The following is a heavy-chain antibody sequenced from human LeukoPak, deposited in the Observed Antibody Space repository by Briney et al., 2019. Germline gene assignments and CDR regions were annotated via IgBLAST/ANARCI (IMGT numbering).Heavy chain of an antibody. CDR1: GGSISSYY. D-gene: IGHD6-19*01. CDR2: IYYSGST. Sequence: SETLSLTCTVSGGSISSYYWSWIRQPPGKGLEWIGYIYYSGSTNYNPSLKSRVTISVDTSKNQFSLKLSSVTAADTAVYYCARYTPYSSGWLYYYYYGMDVWGQGTTVTVSS. CDR3: ARYTPYSSGWLYYYYYGMDV. V-gene: IGHV4-59*01. J-gene: IGHJ6*02.